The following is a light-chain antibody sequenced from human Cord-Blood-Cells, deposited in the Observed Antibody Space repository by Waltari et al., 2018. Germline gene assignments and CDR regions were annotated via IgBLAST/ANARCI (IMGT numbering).Light chain of an antibody. J-gene: IGLJ7*01. Sequence: QSALTQPASVSGSPGQSITISCTGTSSDVGGYNYVSWYQQHPGKAPKLMIYDVSKLPSGVSNRFSGSKSGNTASLTISVLQAEDEADYYCSSYTSSSHAVFGGGTQLTVL. CDR2: DVS. CDR3: SSYTSSSHAV. V-gene: IGLV2-14*01. CDR1: SSDVGGYNY.